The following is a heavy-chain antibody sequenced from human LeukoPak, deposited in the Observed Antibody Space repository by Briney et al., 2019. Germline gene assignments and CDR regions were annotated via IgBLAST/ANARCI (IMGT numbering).Heavy chain of an antibody. J-gene: IGHJ4*02. V-gene: IGHV6-1*01. CDR2: TYYRSKWYT. D-gene: IGHD5-18*01. CDR1: GDSVSSNSAA. CDR3: ARSEIQEWKIDY. Sequence: SQTLSLTCAISGDSVSSNSAAWNWIRQSPSRGLEWLGRTYYRSKWYTDYPVSVKSRITINSDTSKNQFSLQLNSVTPEDTAVYYCARSEIQEWKIDYWGQGTLVTVSS.